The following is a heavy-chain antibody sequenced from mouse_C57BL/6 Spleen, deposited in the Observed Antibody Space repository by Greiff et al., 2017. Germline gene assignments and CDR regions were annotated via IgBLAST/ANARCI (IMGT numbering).Heavy chain of an antibody. CDR1: GFSLTSSA. CDR2: IWTGEGT. CDR3: ARTGTGAMDY. J-gene: IGHJ4*01. D-gene: IGHD4-1*01. Sequence: VQLKESGPGLVAPSQSLSITCTVSGFSLTSSALSWVRQPPGKGLEWLGVIWTGEGTNYNSALKSRLSISTDNSKSQVFLKMNSLQTDDTARYYCARTGTGAMDYWGQGTSVTVSS. V-gene: IGHV2-9-1*01.